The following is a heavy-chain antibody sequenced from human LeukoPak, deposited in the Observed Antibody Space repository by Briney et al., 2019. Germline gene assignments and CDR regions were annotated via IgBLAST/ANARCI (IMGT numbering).Heavy chain of an antibody. D-gene: IGHD1-26*01. CDR1: GDSISSSSYY. Sequence: PSETLSLTCTVSGDSISSSSYYWGWIRQPPGKGLEWIGNIYYSGHTYYNPSLKSRVTISIDPSKTQFSLNLISVTAADTAVYYCARHASGSYNNFQHWGQGTLVTVSS. J-gene: IGHJ1*01. CDR3: ARHASGSYNNFQH. CDR2: IYYSGHT. V-gene: IGHV4-39*01.